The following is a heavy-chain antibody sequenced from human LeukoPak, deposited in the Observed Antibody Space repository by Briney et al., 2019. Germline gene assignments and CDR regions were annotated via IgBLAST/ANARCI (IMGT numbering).Heavy chain of an antibody. CDR3: TRDRSRAEDD. D-gene: IGHD1-14*01. CDR2: INQGGGDK. V-gene: IGHV3-7*01. Sequence: PGGSLRVSCAAPGFTFSGHWMSWVRQAPGKGLEWVANINQGGGDKYYVDSVKGRLSISRNNANNLLYLQMNSLRGEDTAVYYCTRDRSRAEDDWGQGTLVTVSS. CDR1: GFTFSGHW. J-gene: IGHJ4*02.